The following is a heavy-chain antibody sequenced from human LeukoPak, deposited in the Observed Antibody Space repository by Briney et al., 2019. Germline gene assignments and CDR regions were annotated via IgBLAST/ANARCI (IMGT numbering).Heavy chain of an antibody. D-gene: IGHD6-19*01. J-gene: IGHJ5*02. CDR2: INHSGST. V-gene: IGHV4-34*01. CDR3: ARDLYSSGWFNWFDP. CDR1: GGSFSGYY. Sequence: TSETLSLTCAVYGGSFSGYYWSWIRQPPGKGLEWIGEINHSGSTNYNPSLKSRVTISVDTSKNQFSLKLSSVTAADTAVYYCARDLYSSGWFNWFDPWGQGTLVTVSS.